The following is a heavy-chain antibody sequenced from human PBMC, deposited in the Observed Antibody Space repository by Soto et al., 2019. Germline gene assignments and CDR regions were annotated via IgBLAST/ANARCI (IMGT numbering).Heavy chain of an antibody. D-gene: IGHD3-10*01. V-gene: IGHV3-33*01. CDR1: GFTFSSYG. CDR3: ARELLWFRGLGY. J-gene: IGHJ4*02. CDR2: IWYDGSNK. Sequence: GGSLRLSCAASGFTFSSYGMHWVRQAPGKGLEWVAVIWYDGSNKYYADSVKGRFTISRDNSKNTLYLQMNSLRAEDTAVYYCARELLWFRGLGYWGQGTLVTASS.